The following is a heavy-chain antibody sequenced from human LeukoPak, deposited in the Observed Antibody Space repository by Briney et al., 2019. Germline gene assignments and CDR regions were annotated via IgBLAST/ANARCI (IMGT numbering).Heavy chain of an antibody. Sequence: SVKVSYKASGYTFTGYYIHWVRQAPGQGLEWMGWINPNSGDTNYAQKFQGRVTTTRDTSISTAYMELSRLRSDDTAVYYCARTQQLVPDYWGQGTLVTVSS. CDR2: INPNSGDT. CDR1: GYTFTGYY. CDR3: ARTQQLVPDY. V-gene: IGHV1-2*02. J-gene: IGHJ4*02. D-gene: IGHD6-13*01.